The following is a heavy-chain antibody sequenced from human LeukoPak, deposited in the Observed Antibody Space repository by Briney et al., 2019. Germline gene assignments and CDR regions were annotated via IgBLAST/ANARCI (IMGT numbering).Heavy chain of an antibody. CDR1: GGSIGSSSYY. V-gene: IGHV4-39*07. CDR3: ARDHRACSSTSCFASDAFDI. D-gene: IGHD2-2*01. CDR2: IYYSGST. J-gene: IGHJ3*02. Sequence: SETLSLTCTVSGGSIGSSSYYWGWIRQPPGKGLEWIGSIYYSGSTYYNPSLKSRVTISVDTSKNQFSLKLSSVTAADTAVYYCARDHRACSSTSCFASDAFDIWGQGTMVTVSS.